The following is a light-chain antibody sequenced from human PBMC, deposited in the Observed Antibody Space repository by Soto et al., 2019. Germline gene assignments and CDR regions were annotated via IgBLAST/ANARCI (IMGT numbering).Light chain of an antibody. V-gene: IGKV3-20*01. CDR3: QHYSSQT. CDR2: QTS. J-gene: IGKJ1*01. Sequence: EIVVTQSAATLSSCPGDRVTLFCRASQYINARVAWYQHRPGQAPRLLIYQTSIRAAGIPDRFSGSGSGTDFTLTISRLEPEDSAVYFCQHYSSQTFGQGTKVDIK. CDR1: QYINAR.